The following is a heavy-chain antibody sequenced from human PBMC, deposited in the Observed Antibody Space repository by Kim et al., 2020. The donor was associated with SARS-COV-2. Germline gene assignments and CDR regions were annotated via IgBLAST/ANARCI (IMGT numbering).Heavy chain of an antibody. CDR2: IYSGGST. CDR3: ARDPLNHHYYYGMDV. Sequence: GGSLRLSCAASGFTVSSNYMSWVRQAPGKGLEWVSVIYSGGSTYYADSVKGRFTISRDNSKNTLYLQMNSLRAEDTAVYYCARDPLNHHYYYGMDVWGQGTTVTVSS. J-gene: IGHJ6*02. V-gene: IGHV3-53*01. CDR1: GFTVSSNY.